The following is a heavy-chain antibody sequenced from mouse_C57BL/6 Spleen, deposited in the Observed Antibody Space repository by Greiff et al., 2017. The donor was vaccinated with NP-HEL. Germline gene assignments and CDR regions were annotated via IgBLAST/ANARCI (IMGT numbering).Heavy chain of an antibody. D-gene: IGHD1-1*01. Sequence: DVMLVESGEGLVKPGGSLKLSCAASGFTFSSYAMSWVRQTPEKRLEWVAYISSGGDYIYYADTVKGRFTISRDNARNTLYLQMSSLKSEDTAMYYCTRARDYGSSQAWFAYWGQGTLVTVSA. CDR3: TRARDYGSSQAWFAY. CDR1: GFTFSSYA. V-gene: IGHV5-9-1*02. J-gene: IGHJ3*01. CDR2: ISSGGDYI.